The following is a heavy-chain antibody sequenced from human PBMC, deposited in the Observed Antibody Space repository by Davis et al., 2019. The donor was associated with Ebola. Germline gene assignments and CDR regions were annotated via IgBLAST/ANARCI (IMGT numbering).Heavy chain of an antibody. CDR1: GYIFSNYD. V-gene: IGHV1-8*01. Sequence: AASVKVSCKASGYIFSNYDINWVRQASGQGLEWMGWMNPYSGNTGYVEKFKGRVTMTRNPSISTAYMELSRLRIDDTAVYYCARGYGPKCRGGICVNDSWGQGTLVIVSS. D-gene: IGHD3-10*01. CDR3: ARGYGPKCRGGICVNDS. CDR2: MNPYSGNT. J-gene: IGHJ4*02.